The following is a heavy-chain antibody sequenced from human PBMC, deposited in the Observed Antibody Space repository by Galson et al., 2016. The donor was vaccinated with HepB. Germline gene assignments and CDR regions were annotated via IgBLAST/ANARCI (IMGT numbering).Heavy chain of an antibody. CDR3: ASGEVTPYYYYYGMDV. V-gene: IGHV1-3*01. D-gene: IGHD3-10*01. CDR1: GYIFTYYA. CDR2: INVGNGHT. J-gene: IGHJ6*02. Sequence: SVKVSCKASGYIFTYYAVHWVRQAPGQRLEWMGWINVGNGHTNYSQTFQGRFTITRDTSASTAYMELSSLRSEDTAVYYCASGEVTPYYYYYGMDVWGQGTTVTVSS.